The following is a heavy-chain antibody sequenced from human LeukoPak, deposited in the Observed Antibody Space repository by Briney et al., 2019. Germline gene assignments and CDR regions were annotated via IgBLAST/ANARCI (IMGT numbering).Heavy chain of an antibody. Sequence: PSGTLSLTCAVSGGSISSSNWWSWVRQPPGKGLEWIREIYHSGSTNYNPSLKSRVTISVDKSKNQFSLKLSSVAAADTAVYYCARIYDSSGYYLDYWGQGTLVTVSS. CDR1: GGSISSSNW. D-gene: IGHD3-22*01. V-gene: IGHV4-4*02. CDR2: IYHSGST. J-gene: IGHJ4*02. CDR3: ARIYDSSGYYLDY.